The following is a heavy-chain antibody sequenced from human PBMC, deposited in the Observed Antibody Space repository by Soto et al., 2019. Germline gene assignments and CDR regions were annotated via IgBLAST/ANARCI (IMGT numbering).Heavy chain of an antibody. CDR3: ARDDIPGVAVSTYGMDV. J-gene: IGHJ6*02. D-gene: IGHD6-19*01. CDR1: GFIFGNFG. V-gene: IGHV3-33*01. Sequence: SLRLSCAASGFIFGNFGMHWVRQAPGKGLEWVAVIWYDGSNEHYADSVKGRFTISKDNSKNTLYLQMNSLRAEDTAMYYCARDDIPGVAVSTYGMDVWGQGTTVTVSS. CDR2: IWYDGSNE.